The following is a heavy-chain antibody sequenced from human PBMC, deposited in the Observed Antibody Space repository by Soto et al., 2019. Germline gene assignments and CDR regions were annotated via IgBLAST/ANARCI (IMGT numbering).Heavy chain of an antibody. CDR1: GIIFSTFA. D-gene: IGHD2-15*01. CDR2: ITGSGGST. Sequence: EVQLLESGGGLVQPGGSLTLSCTASGIIFSTFAMSWVRQAPGKGLEWVSGITGSGGSTNYADSVKGRFTISRDNSKNSLYLQMNSLRAEDTAVYYCARGLLTGYCSGGSPYSCAFDIWGQGTMVIVSP. J-gene: IGHJ3*02. CDR3: ARGLLTGYCSGGSPYSCAFDI. V-gene: IGHV3-23*01.